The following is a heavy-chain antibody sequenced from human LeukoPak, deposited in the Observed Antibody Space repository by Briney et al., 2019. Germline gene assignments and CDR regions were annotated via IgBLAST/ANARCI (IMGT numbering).Heavy chain of an antibody. CDR1: GGSFSGCY. Sequence: SETLSLTCAVFGGSFSGCYWSWIRQPPGKGLEWIGEINHSGSTNYNPSLKSRVTILVDTSKKQFSLNLSSVTAADTAVYYCGRRLDLWGQGTMVTVSS. CDR2: INHSGST. J-gene: IGHJ3*01. V-gene: IGHV4-34*01. CDR3: GRRLDL.